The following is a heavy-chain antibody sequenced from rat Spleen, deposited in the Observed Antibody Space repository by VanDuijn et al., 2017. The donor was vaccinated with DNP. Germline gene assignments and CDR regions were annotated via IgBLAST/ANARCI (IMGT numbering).Heavy chain of an antibody. V-gene: IGHV5S10*01. CDR2: IIYDGGRT. D-gene: IGHD5-1*01. J-gene: IGHJ1*01. CDR1: GFTFSDYN. Sequence: EVQLVESGGGLVQPGRSLKLSCAASGFTFSDYNMAWVRQAPEKGLEWVATIIYDGGRTYYRDSVKGRFTISRDNAKSTLYLQMDSLRSEDTATYYCARLGSYYWYFDFWGPGTMVTVSS. CDR3: ARLGSYYWYFDF.